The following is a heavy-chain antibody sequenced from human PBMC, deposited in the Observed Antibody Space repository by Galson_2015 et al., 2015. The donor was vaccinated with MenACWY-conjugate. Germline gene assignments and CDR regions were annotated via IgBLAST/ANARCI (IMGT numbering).Heavy chain of an antibody. CDR2: ISGSGGST. Sequence: SLRLSCAASGFTFSGYAMSWVRQAPGKGLEWVSAISGSGGSTYYADSVKGRFTISRDNSKNTLYLQMNSLRAEDTAVYYCAKDGDYYGSGSYSPYYFDYWGQGTLVTVSS. D-gene: IGHD3-10*01. CDR3: AKDGDYYGSGSYSPYYFDY. V-gene: IGHV3-23*01. CDR1: GFTFSGYA. J-gene: IGHJ4*02.